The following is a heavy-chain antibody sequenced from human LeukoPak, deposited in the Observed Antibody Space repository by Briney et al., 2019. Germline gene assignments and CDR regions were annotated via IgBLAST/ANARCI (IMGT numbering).Heavy chain of an antibody. CDR1: GGTFSSYA. Sequence: VKVSCKASGGTFSSYAISWVRQAPGQGLEWMGRIIPILGIANYAQKLQGRVTMTTDTSTSTAYMELRSLRSDDTAVYYCARSPYPGIAAAGTFDPWGQGTLVTVSS. J-gene: IGHJ5*02. CDR2: IIPILGIA. CDR3: ARSPYPGIAAAGTFDP. D-gene: IGHD6-13*01. V-gene: IGHV1-69*04.